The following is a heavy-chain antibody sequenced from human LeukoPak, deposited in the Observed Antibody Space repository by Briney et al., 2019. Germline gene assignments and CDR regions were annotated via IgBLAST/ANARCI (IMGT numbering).Heavy chain of an antibody. D-gene: IGHD2-8*01. Sequence: ASVKVSCKASGYTFAGYGVTWVRQAPGQGPEWMAWISVYSGNTGYAQKFQDRVTLTADTSTSTVYMELRSLRSDDTAVYYCARDGWSLGPWGQGTLVTVSS. CDR2: ISVYSGNT. CDR1: GYTFAGYG. V-gene: IGHV1-18*01. J-gene: IGHJ5*02. CDR3: ARDGWSLGP.